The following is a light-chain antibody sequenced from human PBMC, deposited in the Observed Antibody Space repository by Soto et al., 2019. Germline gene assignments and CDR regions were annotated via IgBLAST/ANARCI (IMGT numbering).Light chain of an antibody. J-gene: IGKJ2*01. CDR2: DAS. Sequence: AIQLTQSPSSLSASVGDRVTITCRASQGISSALAWYQQKPGKAPKLLIYDASSLESGVPSRFSGSGSGTDFTLTISSLQPEDFAVYYCQQQGTFGQGTKLEIK. CDR1: QGISSA. V-gene: IGKV1-13*02. CDR3: QQQGT.